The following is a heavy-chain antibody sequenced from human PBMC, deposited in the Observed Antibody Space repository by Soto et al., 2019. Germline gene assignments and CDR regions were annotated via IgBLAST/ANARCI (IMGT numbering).Heavy chain of an antibody. CDR1: GFTFSSYG. D-gene: IGHD3-22*01. CDR3: AKEGGGSGYYYFGY. J-gene: IGHJ4*02. Sequence: GGSMRLSCAASGFTFSSYGMHWVRQAPGKGLEWVAVISYDGSNKYYADSVKGRFTISRDNSKNTLYLQMNSLRAEDTAVYYCAKEGGGSGYYYFGYWGQGTLVTVSS. V-gene: IGHV3-30*18. CDR2: ISYDGSNK.